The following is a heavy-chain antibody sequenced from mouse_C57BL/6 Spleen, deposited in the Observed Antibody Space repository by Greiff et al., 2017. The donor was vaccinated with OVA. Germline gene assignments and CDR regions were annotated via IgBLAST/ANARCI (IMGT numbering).Heavy chain of an antibody. V-gene: IGHV3-6*01. CDR2: ISYDGSN. Sequence: EVKLMESGPGLVKPSQSLSLTCSVTGYSITSGYYWNWIRQFPGNKLEWMGYISYDGSNNYNPSLKNRISITRDTSKNQFFLKLNSVTTEDTATYYCARDPQLGRRYFDVWGTGTTVTVSS. D-gene: IGHD4-1*02. CDR1: GYSITSGYY. J-gene: IGHJ1*03. CDR3: ARDPQLGRRYFDV.